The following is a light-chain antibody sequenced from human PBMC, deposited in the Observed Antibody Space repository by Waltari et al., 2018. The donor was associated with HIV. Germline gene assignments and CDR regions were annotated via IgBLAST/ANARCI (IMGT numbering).Light chain of an antibody. Sequence: DIVITQSPASLAVSLGERATINCKSSQIVLYTSNNKNYLAWYQQKPGQPPKLIMYWASTREAGVPDRFSGSGSGTDFTLTISSLQAEDVAVYYCQQYYSTPWTFGQGTKVEIK. V-gene: IGKV4-1*01. CDR1: QIVLYTSNNKNY. J-gene: IGKJ1*01. CDR2: WAS. CDR3: QQYYSTPWT.